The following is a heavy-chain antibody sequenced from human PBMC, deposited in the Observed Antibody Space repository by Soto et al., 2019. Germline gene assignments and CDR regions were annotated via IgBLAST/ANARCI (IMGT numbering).Heavy chain of an antibody. CDR1: GGSISSGGYY. J-gene: IGHJ3*02. CDR3: ARGRDYDSSGYGDAFDI. V-gene: IGHV4-31*03. Sequence: QVQLQESGPGLVKPSQTLSLTCTVSGGSISSGGYYWSWIRQHPGKGLEWIGYIYYSGSTYYNPSLKRRVTISVVTAKNQFSLKLSSVTAADTAVYYCARGRDYDSSGYGDAFDIWGQGTMVTVSS. D-gene: IGHD3-22*01. CDR2: IYYSGST.